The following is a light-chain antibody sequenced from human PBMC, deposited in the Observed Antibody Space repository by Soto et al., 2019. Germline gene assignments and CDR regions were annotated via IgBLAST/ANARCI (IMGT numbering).Light chain of an antibody. Sequence: IVMTQSPDSLAVSLGESATINCKSSQSVLYSSNNKNYLAWYQQKPGQPPKLLIYWASTRESGVPDRFSGSRSGPEFTLTINSLQSEDFAIYYCQRYNNWPLTFGGGTKVDIK. V-gene: IGKV4-1*01. CDR3: QRYNNWPLT. J-gene: IGKJ4*01. CDR1: QSVLYSSNNKNY. CDR2: WAS.